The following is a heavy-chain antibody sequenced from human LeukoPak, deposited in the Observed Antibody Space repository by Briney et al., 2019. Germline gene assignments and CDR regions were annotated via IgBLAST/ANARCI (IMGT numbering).Heavy chain of an antibody. CDR1: GGSISDYY. V-gene: IGHV4-30-4*08. CDR2: IYYSGST. D-gene: IGHD2-2*02. J-gene: IGHJ6*03. Sequence: SETLSLTCTVSGGSISDYYWAWIRQPPGKGLEWIGYIYYSGSTYYNPSLESRVTISVDTSKNQFSLKLSSVTAADTAVYYCARDLRGYCSSTSCYNYYYYMDVWGKGTTVTVSS. CDR3: ARDLRGYCSSTSCYNYYYYMDV.